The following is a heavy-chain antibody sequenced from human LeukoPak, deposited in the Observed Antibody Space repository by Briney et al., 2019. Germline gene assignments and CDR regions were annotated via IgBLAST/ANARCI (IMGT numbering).Heavy chain of an antibody. CDR1: GGSISSYY. CDR2: IYYSGST. D-gene: IGHD3-22*01. J-gene: IGHJ3*02. Sequence: SETLSLTCTVYGGSISSYYWSWIRQPPGKGLEWIGYIYYSGSTNYNPSLKSRVTMSVDTSKNQFSLKLSCVTAADTAVYYCARGTMTDAFDIWGQGTMVTVSS. V-gene: IGHV4-59*12. CDR3: ARGTMTDAFDI.